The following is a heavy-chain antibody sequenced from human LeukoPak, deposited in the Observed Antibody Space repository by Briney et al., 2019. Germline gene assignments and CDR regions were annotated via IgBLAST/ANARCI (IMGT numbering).Heavy chain of an antibody. D-gene: IGHD3-16*01. J-gene: IGHJ3*02. V-gene: IGHV3-23*01. CDR2: ISGSGYSA. Sequence: GGSLRLSCAVSGFTFSSYGMSWVRQAPGKGLEWVSAISGSGYSAYYADSVKGRFTISRDNSKNTLYLQMNSLRAEDTAVYYCAKDIDDYVWGSGSGAFDIWGQGTMVTVSS. CDR1: GFTFSSYG. CDR3: AKDIDDYVWGSGSGAFDI.